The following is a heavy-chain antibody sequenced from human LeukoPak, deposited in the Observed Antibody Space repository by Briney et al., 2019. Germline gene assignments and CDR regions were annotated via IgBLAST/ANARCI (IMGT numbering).Heavy chain of an antibody. J-gene: IGHJ5*02. V-gene: IGHV4-30-4*01. CDR1: GGSISSDNYQ. CDR2: INYSGST. Sequence: PSQTLSLTCTVSGGSISSDNYQWSWIRQPPGKGLEWIGYINYSGSTYYNPSLKSRVTISVDTSKNHFSLKLSSVTAADTAVYYCARYGSGSTWFDPWGQGALVTVSS. D-gene: IGHD3-10*01. CDR3: ARYGSGSTWFDP.